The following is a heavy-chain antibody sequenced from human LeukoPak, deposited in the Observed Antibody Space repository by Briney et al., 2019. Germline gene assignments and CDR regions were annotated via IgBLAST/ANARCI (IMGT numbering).Heavy chain of an antibody. D-gene: IGHD3-3*01. CDR2: IYPGDSDT. V-gene: IGHV5-51*01. J-gene: IGHJ3*02. Sequence: LGESPKISCKGSGYSFTSYWIGWVRQMPGKGLEWMGIIYPGDSDTRYSPSFQGQVTISADKSISTAYLQWSSLKASDTAMYYCARRTIFGVVIDAFDIWGQGTMVTVSS. CDR1: GYSFTSYW. CDR3: ARRTIFGVVIDAFDI.